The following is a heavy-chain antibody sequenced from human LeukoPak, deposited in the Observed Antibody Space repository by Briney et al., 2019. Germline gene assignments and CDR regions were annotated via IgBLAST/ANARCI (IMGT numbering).Heavy chain of an antibody. J-gene: IGHJ4*02. V-gene: IGHV3-64*05. CDR2: ISSSGGNT. CDR3: VKPFSGWYPRKLFDY. D-gene: IGHD6-19*01. CDR1: GLTFSSYA. Sequence: GGSLRLSCSASGLTFSSYALHWVRQAPGKGLEYVSSISSSGGNTYYADSLKGRFTISRDNSKNTLYIEMNSLRAEDTAVYYCVKPFSGWYPRKLFDYWGQGTLVTVSS.